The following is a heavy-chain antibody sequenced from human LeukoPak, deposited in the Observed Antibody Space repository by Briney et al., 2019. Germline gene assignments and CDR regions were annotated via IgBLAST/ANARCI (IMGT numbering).Heavy chain of an antibody. D-gene: IGHD6-13*01. CDR1: GYTFRYYW. CDR2: IYPDDSDT. Sequence: GESLKISCTASGYTFRYYWIGWVRQMPGKGLEWMGIIYPDDSDTKYSPSFQGQVTISADKSINTAYLQWSSLKASDTAMYYCASLRAAAVGIWGQGTLVTVSS. J-gene: IGHJ4*02. V-gene: IGHV5-51*01. CDR3: ASLRAAAVGI.